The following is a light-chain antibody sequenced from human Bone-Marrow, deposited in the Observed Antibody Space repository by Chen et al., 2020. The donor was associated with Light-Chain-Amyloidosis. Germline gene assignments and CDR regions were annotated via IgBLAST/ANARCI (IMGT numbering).Light chain of an antibody. CDR2: DAS. V-gene: IGKV3-11*01. Sequence: EIVLTQSPSILSLSPGERATLSCRASQSVSNYLAWYQQKPGLAPRLLIYDASRRAPGVPARFSGRASGTDFTLTISSLEPEDFAVYYCLQGNSWPPGVTFGGGTKVEIK. J-gene: IGKJ4*01. CDR3: LQGNSWPPGVT. CDR1: QSVSNY.